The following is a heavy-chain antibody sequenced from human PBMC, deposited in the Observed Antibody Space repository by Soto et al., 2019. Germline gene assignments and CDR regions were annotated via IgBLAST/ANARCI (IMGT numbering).Heavy chain of an antibody. V-gene: IGHV1-69*01. Sequence: QVQLVQSGAEVKKPGSSVKVSCKASEGTFSSYAITWVRQPPEQGIEWMGGIIPIFGTANYAQKFQGRVTITADESTSTAYMELSSLRSEDTAVYYCARDRYSGYGDAFDIWGQGTMVTVSS. D-gene: IGHD5-12*01. CDR2: IIPIFGTA. CDR1: EGTFSSYA. CDR3: ARDRYSGYGDAFDI. J-gene: IGHJ3*02.